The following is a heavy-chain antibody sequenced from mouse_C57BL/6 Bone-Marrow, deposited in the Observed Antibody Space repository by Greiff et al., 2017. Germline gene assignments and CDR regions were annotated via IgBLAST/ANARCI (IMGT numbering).Heavy chain of an antibody. Sequence: QVQLQQPGAELVKPGASVKLSCKASGYTFTSYWMQWVKQRPGQGLEWIGEIDPSDSYTNYNQKFKGKATLTVDTSSSTAYMQLSSLTSEDSAVYYCARKDPYYYGSRGYWGQGTTLTVSS. CDR1: GYTFTSYW. CDR3: ARKDPYYYGSRGY. D-gene: IGHD1-1*01. J-gene: IGHJ2*01. CDR2: IDPSDSYT. V-gene: IGHV1-50*01.